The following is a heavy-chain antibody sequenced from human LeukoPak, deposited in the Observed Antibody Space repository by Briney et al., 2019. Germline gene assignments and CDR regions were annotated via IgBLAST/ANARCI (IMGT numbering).Heavy chain of an antibody. V-gene: IGHV3-11*04. CDR2: ISSSGSTI. CDR3: ARDSRYDFWSGYESNWFDP. CDR1: GFTFSEYY. D-gene: IGHD3-3*01. Sequence: PGGSLRLSCAASGFTFSEYYMSWIRQAPGKGLEWVSYISSSGSTIYYADSVKGRFTISRDNAKNSLYLQMNSLRAEDTAVYYCARDSRYDFWSGYESNWFDPWGQGTLVTVSS. J-gene: IGHJ5*02.